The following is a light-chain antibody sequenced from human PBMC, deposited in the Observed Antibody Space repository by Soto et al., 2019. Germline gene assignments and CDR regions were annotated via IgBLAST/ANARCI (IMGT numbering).Light chain of an antibody. CDR3: MCYAGGNNWV. V-gene: IGLV2-8*01. CDR2: DGT. CDR1: SSDVGTNGY. J-gene: IGLJ3*02. Sequence: QSALTQPPSASGSPGQSVTISFTGTSSDVGTNGYVSWYQQHEGKAPKLMIYDGTKRHSGVPDRFSGSNSANTGSLTVSGLQAEDEADYYCMCYAGGNNWVFGGGTKVTVL.